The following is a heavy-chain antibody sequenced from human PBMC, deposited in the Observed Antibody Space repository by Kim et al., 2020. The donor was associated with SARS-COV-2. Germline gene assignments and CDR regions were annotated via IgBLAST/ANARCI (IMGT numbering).Heavy chain of an antibody. J-gene: IGHJ5*02. V-gene: IGHV4-30-4*01. CDR3: ARAYSRETGVDP. Sequence: SETLSLTCTVSGGSISSGDYYWSWIRQPPGKGLEWIGYIYYSGSTYYNPSLKSRVTISVDTSKNQFSLKLSSVTAADTAVYYCARAYSRETGVDPWGQGTLVTVSS. D-gene: IGHD6-13*01. CDR2: IYYSGST. CDR1: GGSISSGDYY.